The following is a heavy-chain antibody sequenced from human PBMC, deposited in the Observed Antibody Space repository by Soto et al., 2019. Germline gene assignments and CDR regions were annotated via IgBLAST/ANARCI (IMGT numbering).Heavy chain of an antibody. CDR2: VSHDGSNT. D-gene: IGHD6-19*01. CDR3: AKGGRQWLVTSDFNC. Sequence: VQLVESGGGMVQPGRSLRLSCAASGFTFSDYAMHWVRQAPGKGLEWVAVVSHDGSNTHYADSVKGRFTISRDSSKNTVSLEMTSLKAKDTAVYYCAKGGRQWLVTSDFNCWGQGALVTVSS. J-gene: IGHJ4*02. CDR1: GFTFSDYA. V-gene: IGHV3-30*18.